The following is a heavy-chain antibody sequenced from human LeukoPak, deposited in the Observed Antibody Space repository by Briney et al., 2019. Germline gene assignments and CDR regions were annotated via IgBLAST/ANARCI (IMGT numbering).Heavy chain of an antibody. Sequence: ASVKVSCKASGYTFTSYGISWVRQAPGQGLEWMGWISAYNGNTNYAQKPQGRVTMTTDTSTSTAYMELRSLRSEDTAVYYCAWGARQWLAGDWGQGTLVTVSS. D-gene: IGHD6-19*01. CDR2: ISAYNGNT. V-gene: IGHV1-18*01. CDR1: GYTFTSYG. CDR3: AWGARQWLAGD. J-gene: IGHJ4*02.